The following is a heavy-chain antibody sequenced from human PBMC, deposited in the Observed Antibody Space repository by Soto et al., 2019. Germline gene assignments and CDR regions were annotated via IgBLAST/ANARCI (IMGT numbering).Heavy chain of an antibody. J-gene: IGHJ4*02. V-gene: IGHV4-31*03. Sequence: QVQLQESGPGLVKPSQTLSLTCTVSGGSISSGGYYWSWIRQHPGKGLEWIEYIYYSGSTYYNPSLKSRVTISVDTSKNQFSLKLSSVTAADTAVYYCARGRSSGYSYYFDYWGQGTLVTVSS. CDR1: GGSISSGGYY. D-gene: IGHD3-22*01. CDR2: IYYSGST. CDR3: ARGRSSGYSYYFDY.